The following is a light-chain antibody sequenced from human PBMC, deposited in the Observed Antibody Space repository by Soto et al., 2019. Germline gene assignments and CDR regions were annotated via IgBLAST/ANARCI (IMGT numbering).Light chain of an antibody. CDR2: GAS. CDR1: QSLNTN. CDR3: REYNTWPWT. Sequence: ETVVTQSPATLSVSPGEGATLSCRTSQSLNTNLAWYQQKLGQAPRVLIYGASTRATGIPARFSGSGSGTEFSLTITSLQSEDVGVYYCREYNTWPWTFGQGTRVEIK. J-gene: IGKJ1*01. V-gene: IGKV3-15*01.